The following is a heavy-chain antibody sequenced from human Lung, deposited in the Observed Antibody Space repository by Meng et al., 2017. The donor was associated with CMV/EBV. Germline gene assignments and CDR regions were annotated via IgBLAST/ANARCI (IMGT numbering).Heavy chain of an antibody. V-gene: IGHV1-69*10. J-gene: IGHJ5*02. CDR3: ARGGTVVPAAERGGGWFDP. Sequence: SVKVSCKASGGTFSGYAISWVRQAPGQGLEWMGGIIPILGIANYAQKFQGRVTITADKSTSTAYMELSSLRSEDTAVYDCARGGTVVPAAERGGGWFDPWGQGTLVTVSS. CDR2: IIPILGIA. CDR1: GGTFSGYA. D-gene: IGHD2-2*01.